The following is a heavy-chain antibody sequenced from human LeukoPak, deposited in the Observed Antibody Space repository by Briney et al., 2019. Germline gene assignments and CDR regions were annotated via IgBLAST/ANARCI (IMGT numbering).Heavy chain of an antibody. J-gene: IGHJ4*02. D-gene: IGHD4-17*01. Sequence: GGSLRLSCAASGFTFSSYGMHWVRQAPGKGLEWVAVISYDGSNKYYADSVKGRFTISRDNSKNTLYLQMNSLRAEDTAVYYCAKPQMTTVTPVGYWGQGTLVTASS. V-gene: IGHV3-30*18. CDR1: GFTFSSYG. CDR2: ISYDGSNK. CDR3: AKPQMTTVTPVGY.